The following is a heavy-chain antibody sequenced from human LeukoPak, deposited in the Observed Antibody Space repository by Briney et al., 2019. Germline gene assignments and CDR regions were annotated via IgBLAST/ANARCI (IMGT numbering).Heavy chain of an antibody. J-gene: IGHJ5*02. CDR1: GYSISSGYY. Sequence: SETLSLTCTVSGYSISSGYYWGWIRQPPGKGLEWIGSIYHSGSTYYNPSLKSRVTISVDTSKNQFSLKLSSVTAADTAVYYRARDSITMVRGRWGIGFDPWGQGTLVTVSS. CDR2: IYHSGST. V-gene: IGHV4-38-2*02. CDR3: ARDSITMVRGRWGIGFDP. D-gene: IGHD3-10*01.